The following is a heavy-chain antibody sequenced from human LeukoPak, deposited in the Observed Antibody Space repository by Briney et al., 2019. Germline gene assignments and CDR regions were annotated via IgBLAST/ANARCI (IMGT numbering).Heavy chain of an antibody. D-gene: IGHD3-22*01. CDR1: GYTFTSYG. V-gene: IGHV1-18*01. Sequence: ASVKVSCKASGYTFTSYGISWVRQAPGQGLEWMGWISAYNGNTNYAQKLQGRVTMTTDTSTSTAYMELRSLRSDDTAVYYCARDRAGLEALIKHYYDSSGYFDYWGQGTLVTVSS. CDR3: ARDRAGLEALIKHYYDSSGYFDY. CDR2: ISAYNGNT. J-gene: IGHJ4*02.